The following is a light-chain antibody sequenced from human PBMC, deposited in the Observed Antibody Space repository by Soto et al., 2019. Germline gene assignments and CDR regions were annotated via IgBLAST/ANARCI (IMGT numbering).Light chain of an antibody. CDR1: PSVLYSSNFKNY. V-gene: IGKV4-1*01. CDR3: QQYYSTPYT. CDR2: WAS. J-gene: IGKJ2*01. Sequence: DIVMTQSPDSLAVSLGERATINCKSSPSVLYSSNFKNYLAWYQQKPGQPPKLLIYWASTRESGVPDRFSGSGSGTDFTLTISSLQAEDVAVYYGQQYYSTPYTFGQGTKLEIK.